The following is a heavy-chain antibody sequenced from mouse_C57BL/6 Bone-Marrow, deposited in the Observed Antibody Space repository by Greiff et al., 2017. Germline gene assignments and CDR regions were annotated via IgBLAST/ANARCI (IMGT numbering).Heavy chain of an antibody. J-gene: IGHJ1*03. CDR2: INPYNGGT. Sequence: VQLQQSGPVLVKPGASVKMSCKASGYTFTDYYMNWVKQSHGKSLEWIGVINPYNGGTSYNPKFKGKATLTVDKSSSTAYMELNSLTSEDSAVYYCARPRGYWYFDVWGTGTTVTVSS. CDR3: ARPRGYWYFDV. CDR1: GYTFTDYY. V-gene: IGHV1-19*01.